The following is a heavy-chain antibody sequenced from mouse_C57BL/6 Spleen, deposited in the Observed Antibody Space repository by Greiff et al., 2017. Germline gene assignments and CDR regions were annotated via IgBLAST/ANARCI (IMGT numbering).Heavy chain of an antibody. CDR1: GYTFTDYN. CDR3: ARRGNYGYFDV. D-gene: IGHD2-1*01. Sequence: EVQLQQSGPELVKPGASVKIPCKASGYTFTDYNMDWVKQSHGKSLEWIGDINPNNGGTIYNQKFKGKATLTVDKSSSTAYMELRSLTSEDTAVYYCARRGNYGYFDVWGTGTTVTVSS. CDR2: INPNNGGT. V-gene: IGHV1-18*01. J-gene: IGHJ1*03.